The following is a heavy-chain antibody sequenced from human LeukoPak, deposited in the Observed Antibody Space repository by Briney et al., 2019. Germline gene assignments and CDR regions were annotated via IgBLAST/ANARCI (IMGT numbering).Heavy chain of an antibody. CDR2: INSNSGDT. V-gene: IGHV1-2*02. Sequence: GASVKVSCKASGYTFTDYYMHWVRQAPGQGLEWMGWINSNSGDTHYPQKFQGRVTMTRDTSISTVYMELTILRSDDTAVYYCTSGPAHGGFDYWGQGTLVTVSS. D-gene: IGHD2-2*01. CDR3: TSGPAHGGFDY. CDR1: GYTFTDYY. J-gene: IGHJ4*02.